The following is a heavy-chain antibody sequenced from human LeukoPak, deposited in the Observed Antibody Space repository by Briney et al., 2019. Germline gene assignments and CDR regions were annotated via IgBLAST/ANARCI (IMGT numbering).Heavy chain of an antibody. J-gene: IGHJ5*02. CDR3: ARRYCSSISCSYPFDP. D-gene: IGHD2-2*01. CDR1: GVSISGYY. Sequence: PSETLSLTCTVSGVSISGYYWSWIRQPPGKGLEWIGDIYYSGSTNYNPSLKSRVTISVDTSKSQISLKLSSVTAADTAVYYCARRYCSSISCSYPFDPWGQGTLVTVSS. CDR2: IYYSGST. V-gene: IGHV4-59*08.